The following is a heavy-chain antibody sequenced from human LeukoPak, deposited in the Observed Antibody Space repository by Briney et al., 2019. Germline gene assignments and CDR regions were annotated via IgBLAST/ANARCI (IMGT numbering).Heavy chain of an antibody. CDR3: ARGNTVVSRFDAFDI. CDR1: GGSLSGYY. CDR2: INHSGST. Sequence: SETLSLTCAVYGGSLSGYYGSWIRQPPGKGLEWIGEINHSGSTNYNASLKSRVTISVDTSKNQFSLKLSSVTAADTAVYYCARGNTVVSRFDAFDIWGQGTMVTVSS. J-gene: IGHJ3*02. D-gene: IGHD4-23*01. V-gene: IGHV4-34*01.